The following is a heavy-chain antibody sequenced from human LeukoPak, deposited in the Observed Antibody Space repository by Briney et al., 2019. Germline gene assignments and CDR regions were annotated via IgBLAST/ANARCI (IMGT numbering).Heavy chain of an antibody. CDR2: ISRSGGST. CDR3: AKGMGYASGSSYSYYYYMDV. V-gene: IGHV3-23*01. J-gene: IGHJ6*03. CDR1: GFTFSSYG. Sequence: GGSLRLSCAASGFTFSSYGMSWVRKAPGAGLEWVSSISRSGGSTHYADSVKGRFTISRDNSNNMLSLQMNSLRAEDTAVYYCAKGMGYASGSSYSYYYYMDVWGKGTRVTISS. D-gene: IGHD3-10*01.